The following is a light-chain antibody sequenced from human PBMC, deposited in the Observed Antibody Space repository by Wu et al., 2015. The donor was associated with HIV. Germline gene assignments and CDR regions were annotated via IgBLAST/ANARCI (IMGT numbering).Light chain of an antibody. CDR3: QQRSNWPWT. CDR1: QSVRNY. CDR2: DAS. Sequence: EIVLTQSPATLSLSPGERATLSCRASQSVRNYLAWFQQKPGQAPRLLIYDASNRATGIPARFGGSGSGTDFTLTISSLEPEDFALYYCQQRSNWPWTFGQGPRWNSN. J-gene: IGKJ1*01. V-gene: IGKV3-11*01.